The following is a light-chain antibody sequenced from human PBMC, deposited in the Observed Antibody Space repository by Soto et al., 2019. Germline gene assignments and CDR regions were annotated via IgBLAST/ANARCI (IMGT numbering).Light chain of an antibody. Sequence: QSALTQPASVSGSPGQSITISCTGTSSDVGGYNYVSWYQQHPGKAPKLMIYEVGNRPSGVSNRFSGSKSGNTASLTISGLQAEDEADYYCSSYTSSNTLVVFGTGTKVTVL. CDR3: SSYTSSNTLVV. J-gene: IGLJ1*01. CDR1: SSDVGGYNY. CDR2: EVG. V-gene: IGLV2-14*01.